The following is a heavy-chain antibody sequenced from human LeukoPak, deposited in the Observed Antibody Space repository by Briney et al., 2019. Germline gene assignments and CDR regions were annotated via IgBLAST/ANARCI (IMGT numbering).Heavy chain of an antibody. CDR2: INPSGGST. CDR1: GYTFNNHY. V-gene: IGHV1-46*02. CDR3: ARQGTYSSAIGMGY. Sequence: ASVKVSCKASGYTFNNHYMYWVRQAPGQGLEWMGVINPSGGSTSYAQKFQGRVTMARDTSTRTVYMEVNSLRSEDTAVYYCARQGTYSSAIGMGYWGQGTLVTVSS. J-gene: IGHJ4*02. D-gene: IGHD6-19*01.